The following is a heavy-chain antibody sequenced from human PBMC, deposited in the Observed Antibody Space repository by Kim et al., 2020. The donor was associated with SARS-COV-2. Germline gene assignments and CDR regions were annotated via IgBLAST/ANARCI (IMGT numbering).Heavy chain of an antibody. V-gene: IGHV3-21*01. CDR3: ARDLIRWDFDY. Sequence: GGSLRLSCAASGFTFSSYSMNWVRQAPGKGLEWVSSISSSSSYIYYADSVKGRFTISRDNAKNSLYLQMNSLRAEDTAVYYCARDLIRWDFDYWGQGTLVTVSS. CDR1: GFTFSSYS. J-gene: IGHJ4*02. CDR2: ISSSSSYI. D-gene: IGHD2-21*01.